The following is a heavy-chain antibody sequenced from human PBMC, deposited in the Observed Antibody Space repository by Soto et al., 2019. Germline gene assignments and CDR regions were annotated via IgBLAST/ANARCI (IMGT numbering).Heavy chain of an antibody. D-gene: IGHD2-21*01. CDR3: GRVVEGATRHTDFDS. V-gene: IGHV4-39*01. J-gene: IGHJ5*01. CDR2: VYYSGGA. CDR1: GVSIHNSHSF. Sequence: TLSLTCAVSGVSIHNSHSFWGWIRQPPGKGLEFIANVYYSGGAHYNPSFKSRVTISVDTATNQVSLRMSSVTAADTAVYFCGRVVEGATRHTDFDSWGQGTLVTVSS.